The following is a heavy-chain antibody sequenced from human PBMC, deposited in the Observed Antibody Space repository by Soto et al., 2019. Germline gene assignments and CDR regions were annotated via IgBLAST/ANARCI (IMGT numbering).Heavy chain of an antibody. CDR1: GFTFSSYG. V-gene: IGHV3-30*18. J-gene: IGHJ4*02. Sequence: GGSLRLSCAASGFTFSSYGMHWVRQAPGKGLEWVAVISYDGSNKYYADSVKGRFTISRDNSKNTLYLQMNSLRAEDTAVYYCAKSCWRNSYVIQPFDYWGQGTLVTVSS. CDR2: ISYDGSNK. CDR3: AKSCWRNSYVIQPFDY. D-gene: IGHD5-18*01.